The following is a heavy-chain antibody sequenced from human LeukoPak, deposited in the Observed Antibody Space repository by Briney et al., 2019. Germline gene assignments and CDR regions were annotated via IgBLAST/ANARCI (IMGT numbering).Heavy chain of an antibody. Sequence: PSETLSLTCAVYGGSFSGYFWSYIRQPPGKGLEWLGEISHSGSTNYSPSLKSRVTISVDASENQFSLKLSSVTAADTAVYYCARALHGGSYFLDYWGQGTLVTVSS. CDR2: ISHSGST. V-gene: IGHV4-34*01. D-gene: IGHD1-26*01. CDR3: ARALHGGSYFLDY. CDR1: GGSFSGYF. J-gene: IGHJ4*02.